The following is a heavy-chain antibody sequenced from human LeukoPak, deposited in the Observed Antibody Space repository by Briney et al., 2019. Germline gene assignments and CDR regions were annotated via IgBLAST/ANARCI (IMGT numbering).Heavy chain of an antibody. Sequence: PGGSLRLSCAASGFTFSSYSMNWVRQAPGKGLEWVSSISSSSSYIYYADSVKGRFTISRDNAKNSLYLQMNSLRAEDTAVYYCAREVYSSGFNWFDPWGQGTLVTVSS. CDR2: ISSSSSYI. J-gene: IGHJ5*02. V-gene: IGHV3-21*01. CDR3: AREVYSSGFNWFDP. D-gene: IGHD6-13*01. CDR1: GFTFSSYS.